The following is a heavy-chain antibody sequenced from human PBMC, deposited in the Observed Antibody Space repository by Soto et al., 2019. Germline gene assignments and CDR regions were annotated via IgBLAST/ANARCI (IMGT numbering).Heavy chain of an antibody. V-gene: IGHV4-39*01. CDR2: VYYSGST. CDR1: GYSISSSTYF. J-gene: IGHJ4*02. CDR3: ARHLGEGYFDY. Sequence: PLEILSLTCTVSGYSISSSTYFWGWVRQPPGKGLEWIGSVYYSGSTYYNPSLKSRVTISVDTSENHFSLNLSSVTAADTAVYYCARHLGEGYFDYWGQGTLVTVSS.